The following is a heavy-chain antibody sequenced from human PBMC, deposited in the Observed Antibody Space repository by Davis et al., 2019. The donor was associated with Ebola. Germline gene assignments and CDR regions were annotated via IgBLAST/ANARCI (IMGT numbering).Heavy chain of an antibody. CDR2: INARKGNT. CDR1: VYTFTSYA. Sequence: MASVYTFTSYAMHRVRHAPGQRLVWTGWINARKGNTKYSQKFQGRVTITRDTSASTAYMELSSLRPEDTAVYYCARSVGYSSGWYTWFDPWGQGTLVTVSS. V-gene: IGHV1-3*01. CDR3: ARSVGYSSGWYTWFDP. D-gene: IGHD6-19*01. J-gene: IGHJ5*02.